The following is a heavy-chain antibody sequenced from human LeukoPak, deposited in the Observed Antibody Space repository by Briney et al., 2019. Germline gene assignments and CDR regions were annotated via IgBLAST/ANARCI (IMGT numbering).Heavy chain of an antibody. CDR2: ISYDGSNK. J-gene: IGHJ3*02. Sequence: PGGSLRLSCAASGFTFSGYPIHWVRQAPGKGQEWVAAISYDGSNKYYADSVKGRFTISRDNSKNTLYLQMNSLRAEDTALYYCARDSRSYSNSPGGPFDIWGQGTMVTVSS. CDR1: GFTFSGYP. D-gene: IGHD6-6*01. CDR3: ARDSRSYSNSPGGPFDI. V-gene: IGHV3-30-3*01.